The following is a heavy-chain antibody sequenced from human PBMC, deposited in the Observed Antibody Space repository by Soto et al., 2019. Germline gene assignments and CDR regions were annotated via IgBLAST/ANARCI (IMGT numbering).Heavy chain of an antibody. CDR1: GFTFSSYA. J-gene: IGHJ6*02. Sequence: GGSLRLSCAASGFTFSSYAMSWVRQAPGKGLEWVSAISGSGGSTYYADSVKGRFTISRDNSKNTLYLQMNSLRAEDTAVYYCALLPAGTSYYYYYGMDVWGQGTTVTVSS. V-gene: IGHV3-23*01. CDR3: ALLPAGTSYYYYYGMDV. D-gene: IGHD6-13*01. CDR2: ISGSGGST.